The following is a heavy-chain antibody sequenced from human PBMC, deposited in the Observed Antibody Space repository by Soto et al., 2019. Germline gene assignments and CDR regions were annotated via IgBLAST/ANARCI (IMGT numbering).Heavy chain of an antibody. Sequence: EVRLVESGGGLVQPGGSLRLSCAVSGITLESYWMHWVRQSPGKGLVWVARISGDGNITDYAGFVGGRFTMSRDNARETVFLQMDSLRAEDTSVYYCASSIGRGFDPWGQGTLVIVSS. CDR2: ISGDGNIT. V-gene: IGHV3-74*01. CDR1: GITLESYW. D-gene: IGHD1-26*01. CDR3: ASSIGRGFDP. J-gene: IGHJ5*02.